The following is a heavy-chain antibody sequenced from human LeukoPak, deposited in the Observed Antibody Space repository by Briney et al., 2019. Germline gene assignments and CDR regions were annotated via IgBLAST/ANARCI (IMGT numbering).Heavy chain of an antibody. V-gene: IGHV3-74*01. CDR3: ARGGGSYVDY. Sequence: PGGSLTLSCAASGFTFSHFVMYWFRQAPGKGPVWVSRITSDESSRSYADSVKGRFTISRDNAKNALYLEMNSLRAEDTAVYYCARGGGSYVDYWGQGTLVTVSS. J-gene: IGHJ4*02. CDR1: GFTFSHFV. D-gene: IGHD1-26*01. CDR2: ITSDESSR.